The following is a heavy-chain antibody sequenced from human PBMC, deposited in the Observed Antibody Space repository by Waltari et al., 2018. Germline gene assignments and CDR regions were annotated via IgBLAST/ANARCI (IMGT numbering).Heavy chain of an antibody. CDR1: GDSISGNYW. CDR3: AGDRAIGLFFDY. Sequence: QVQLQESGQGLVKPSGTLSLTCAVSGDSISGNYWWSWVRQSPEKGLEWIGQVHHSGKTHYNPSLQSRVAISVDKPKNQFSLKLNSVTAADTAIYYCAGDRAIGLFFDYWGRGTLVTVSS. CDR2: VHHSGKT. D-gene: IGHD2-2*01. J-gene: IGHJ4*02. V-gene: IGHV4-4*02.